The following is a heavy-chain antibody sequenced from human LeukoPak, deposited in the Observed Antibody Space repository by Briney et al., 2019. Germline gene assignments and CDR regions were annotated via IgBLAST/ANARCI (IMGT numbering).Heavy chain of an antibody. CDR1: GFTFSSYS. Sequence: GGALRLSCAASGFTFSSYSMNWGRPAPGKGLEWGSSIISSSSTIYYSDSVKGRFTISRDNAKNSQYLQMNSLRAEDTAVYYCARDWGGYGDYGAHFDYWGQGTLVTVSS. J-gene: IGHJ4*02. D-gene: IGHD4-17*01. CDR3: ARDWGGYGDYGAHFDY. V-gene: IGHV3-48*01. CDR2: IISSSSTI.